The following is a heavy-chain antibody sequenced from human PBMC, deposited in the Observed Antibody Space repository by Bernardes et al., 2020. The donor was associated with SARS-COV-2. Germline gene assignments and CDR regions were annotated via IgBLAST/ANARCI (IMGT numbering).Heavy chain of an antibody. J-gene: IGHJ4*02. CDR1: GYTFSAYH. Sequence: ASVKVSCEASGYTFSAYHMHWVRQAPGQGLEWMGWISPNTGDTILAQKFQGRVSMTRDTSISTAYLDLSRLTSDDTAVYYCAIYYTSGGYYPPLDFWGQGTLVTVSS. V-gene: IGHV1-2*02. CDR3: AIYYTSGGYYPPLDF. CDR2: ISPNTGDT. D-gene: IGHD3-22*01.